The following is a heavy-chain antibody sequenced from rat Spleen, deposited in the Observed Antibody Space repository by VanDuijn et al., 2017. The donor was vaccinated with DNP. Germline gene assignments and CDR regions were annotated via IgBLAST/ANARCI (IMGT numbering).Heavy chain of an antibody. CDR2: MSSGGST. V-gene: IGHV2S12*01. CDR3: ASTLVNYGTYGYYAMDA. CDR1: GFSLTSYH. J-gene: IGHJ4*01. D-gene: IGHD1-3*01. Sequence: QVQLKESGPGLVQPSQTLSLTCTVSGFSLTSYHVHWVRQPPGKGLEWIASMSSGGSTYYNSGLKSRLRISKDTSKSQVFLKMNSLQTEDTATYYCASTLVNYGTYGYYAMDAWGQGTSVTVSS.